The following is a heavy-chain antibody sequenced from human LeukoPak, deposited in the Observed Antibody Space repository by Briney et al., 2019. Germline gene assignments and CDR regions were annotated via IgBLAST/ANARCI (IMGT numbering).Heavy chain of an antibody. J-gene: IGHJ3*02. CDR3: AREMKSGSYYLYAFDI. V-gene: IGHV1-69*13. CDR1: GGTFSRYA. D-gene: IGHD1-26*01. CDR2: IIPIFGTA. Sequence: SVTVSCTASGGTFSRYAISWVRQAPGQGLEWMGGIIPIFGTANYAQKFQGRATITADESTSTAYMELSSLRSEDTAVYYCAREMKSGSYYLYAFDIWGQGTMVTVSS.